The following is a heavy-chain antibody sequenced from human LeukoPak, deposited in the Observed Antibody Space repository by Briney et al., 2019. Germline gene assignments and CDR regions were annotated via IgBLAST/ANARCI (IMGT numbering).Heavy chain of an antibody. CDR3: ARNDCTNGVCYIER. Sequence: SETLSLTCAVSGGSISSSNWWSWVRQPPGKGLEWIGEIYRSGSTNYNPSLKSRVTISVDKSKNQFSLKLSSVTAADTAVYYCARNDCTNGVCYIERWGQGTLVTVSS. V-gene: IGHV4-4*02. J-gene: IGHJ4*02. CDR2: IYRSGST. CDR1: GGSISSSNW. D-gene: IGHD2-8*01.